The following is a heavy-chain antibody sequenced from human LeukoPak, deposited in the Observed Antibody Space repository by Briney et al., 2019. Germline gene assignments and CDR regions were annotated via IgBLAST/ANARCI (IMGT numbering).Heavy chain of an antibody. CDR3: ASAPLLWFGELSQPPLY. D-gene: IGHD3-10*01. CDR1: GYTFTSYY. CDR2: INPNSGGT. J-gene: IGHJ4*02. V-gene: IGHV1-2*02. Sequence: ASVKVSCKASGYTFTSYYMHWVRQAPGQGLEWMGWINPNSGGTNYAQKFQGRVTMTRDTSISTAYMELSRLRSDDTAVYYCASAPLLWFGELSQPPLYWGQGTLVTVSS.